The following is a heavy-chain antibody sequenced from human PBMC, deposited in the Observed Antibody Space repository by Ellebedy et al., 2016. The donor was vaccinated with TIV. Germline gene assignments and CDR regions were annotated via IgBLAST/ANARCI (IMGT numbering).Heavy chain of an antibody. CDR3: AREDYCSGGSCYNGYFDL. V-gene: IGHV4-30-2*01. CDR1: GGSISSGGYS. J-gene: IGHJ2*01. CDR2: IYHSGST. Sequence: LRLSCAVSGGSISSGGYSWSWIRQPPGKGLEWIGYIYHSGSTYYNPSLKSRVTISVDRSKNQFSLKLSSVTAADTAVYYCAREDYCSGGSCYNGYFDLWGRGTLVTVSS. D-gene: IGHD2-15*01.